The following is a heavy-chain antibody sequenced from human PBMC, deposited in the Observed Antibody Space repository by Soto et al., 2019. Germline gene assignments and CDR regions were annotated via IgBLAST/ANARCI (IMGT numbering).Heavy chain of an antibody. D-gene: IGHD3-10*01. Sequence: QVQLVESGGGVVQPGRSLRLSCAASGFTFSSYGMHWVRQAPGKGLEWVAVIWYDGSNKYYADSVKGRFTISRDNSKNTLYLQMNILRAEDTAVYYCARAFYSSGRYPALDSWGQGTLVTVSS. J-gene: IGHJ5*02. CDR3: ARAFYSSGRYPALDS. CDR2: IWYDGSNK. CDR1: GFTFSSYG. V-gene: IGHV3-33*01.